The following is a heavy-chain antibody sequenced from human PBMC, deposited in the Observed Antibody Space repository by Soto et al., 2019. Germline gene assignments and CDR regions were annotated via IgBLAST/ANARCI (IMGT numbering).Heavy chain of an antibody. CDR1: GGTFSSYA. Sequence: SVKVSCKASGGTFSSYAISWVRQAPGQGLEWMGGIIPIFGTANYAQKFQGRVTITADESTSTAYMELSSLRSEDTAVYYRTRRPTTILGFGWLIYGMDVWGQGTTVTVSS. D-gene: IGHD3-9*01. CDR2: IIPIFGTA. CDR3: TRRPTTILGFGWLIYGMDV. V-gene: IGHV1-69*13. J-gene: IGHJ6*02.